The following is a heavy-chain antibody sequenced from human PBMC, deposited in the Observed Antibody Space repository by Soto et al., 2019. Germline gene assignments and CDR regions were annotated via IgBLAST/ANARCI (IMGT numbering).Heavy chain of an antibody. Sequence: GGSLRLSWAASGFTVSSNYMSGVRQAPGKGLEWVSVIYSGGSTYYADSVKGRFTISRDNSKNTLYLQMNSLRAEGTAVYYCASFGRPYGMDVWGQGTTVTVSS. J-gene: IGHJ6*02. CDR2: IYSGGST. V-gene: IGHV3-53*01. D-gene: IGHD3-10*01. CDR3: ASFGRPYGMDV. CDR1: GFTVSSNY.